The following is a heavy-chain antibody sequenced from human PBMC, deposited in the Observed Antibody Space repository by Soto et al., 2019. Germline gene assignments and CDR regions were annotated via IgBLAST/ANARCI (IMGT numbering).Heavy chain of an antibody. CDR1: GYSFTNYD. D-gene: IGHD2-15*01. V-gene: IGHV1-18*01. Sequence: QVQLVQSGAEVKKPGASVKVSCKASGYSFTNYDINWVRQAPGQGLEWMGWISAYNGDTNYAQKLQGRVTMTTDTSTSTAYMELRSLRSDGTAVYYCARSGLPDPVVVVGHTPFDPWGQGTLVTVSS. CDR3: ARSGLPDPVVVVGHTPFDP. CDR2: ISAYNGDT. J-gene: IGHJ5*02.